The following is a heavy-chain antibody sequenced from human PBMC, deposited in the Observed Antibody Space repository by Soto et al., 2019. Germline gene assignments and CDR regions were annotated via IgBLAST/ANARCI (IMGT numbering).Heavy chain of an antibody. CDR2: IYHTGST. CDR1: GGSISTVGHY. Sequence: SETLSLTCSVSGGSISTVGHYWTWIRQPPGKGLEWIGSIYHTGSTYYSKSLRSRLTMSVDTSKSQCSLRLSSVTAADTGVYYCARATGTLRSRNCDYWGQGSLVTVSS. CDR3: ARATGTLRSRNCDY. D-gene: IGHD1-1*01. J-gene: IGHJ4*02. V-gene: IGHV4-31*03.